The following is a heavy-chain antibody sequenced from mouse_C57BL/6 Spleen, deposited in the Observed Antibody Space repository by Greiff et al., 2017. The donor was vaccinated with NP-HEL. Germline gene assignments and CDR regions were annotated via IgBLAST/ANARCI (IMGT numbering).Heavy chain of an antibody. CDR2: FYPGSGSI. CDR3: ARHEEESYYYGSGPYAMDY. Sequence: VQLQQSGAELVKPGASVKLSCKASGYTFTEYTIHWVKQRSGQGLEWIGWFYPGSGSIKYNEKFKDKATLTADKSSSTVYMKLSRLTSEDSAGYFCARHEEESYYYGSGPYAMDYWGQGTSVTVSS. J-gene: IGHJ4*01. V-gene: IGHV1-62-2*01. D-gene: IGHD1-1*01. CDR1: GYTFTEYT.